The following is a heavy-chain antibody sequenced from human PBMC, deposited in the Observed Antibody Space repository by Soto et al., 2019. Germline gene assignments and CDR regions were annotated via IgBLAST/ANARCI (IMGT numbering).Heavy chain of an antibody. J-gene: IGHJ5*02. D-gene: IGHD3-10*01. V-gene: IGHV4-34*01. CDR1: GESFSGHF. CDR3: ARGRTYYGSGTYAPNSHWFDA. Sequence: QAHLQQWGAGLLKPSETLSLTCAVYGESFSGHFWSWIRQSPGKGLEWIGESNDSGRTNKNPSLKSRVSISVDTSRKEFFLKITSLTAADTAVYFCARGRTYYGSGTYAPNSHWFDAWGQGTLVTVSS. CDR2: SNDSGRT.